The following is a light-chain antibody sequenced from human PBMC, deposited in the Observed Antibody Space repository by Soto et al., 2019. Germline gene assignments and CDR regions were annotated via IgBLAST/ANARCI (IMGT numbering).Light chain of an antibody. CDR2: EVS. Sequence: QSVLTQPASVSGSPGQSITISCTGTSSDVGGYNFVSWHQQHPGKAPKLMIYEVSNRPSGVSNRFSGSKSGSTASLTISGLQAEDDADYYCSSYTSSSTLYVFGTGTKVTVL. CDR3: SSYTSSSTLYV. CDR1: SSDVGGYNF. J-gene: IGLJ1*01. V-gene: IGLV2-14*01.